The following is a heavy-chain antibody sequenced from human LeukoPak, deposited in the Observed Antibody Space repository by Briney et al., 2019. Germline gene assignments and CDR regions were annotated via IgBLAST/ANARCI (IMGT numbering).Heavy chain of an antibody. Sequence: PGGSLRLSCAASGFTFDDYGMSWVRQAPGKGLEWVSGINWNGGSTGYADSVKGRFTISRDNAKNSLYLQMNSLRAEDTALYYCARAPAALNYYYYYMDVWGKETTVTVSS. CDR1: GFTFDDYG. CDR2: INWNGGST. CDR3: ARAPAALNYYYYYMDV. D-gene: IGHD2-2*01. V-gene: IGHV3-20*04. J-gene: IGHJ6*03.